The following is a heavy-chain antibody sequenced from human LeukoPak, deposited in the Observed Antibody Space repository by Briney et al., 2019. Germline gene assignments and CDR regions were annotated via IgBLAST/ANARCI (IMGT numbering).Heavy chain of an antibody. Sequence: ASVKVSCKASGYTFTSYGISWVRQAPGQGLEWMGGIIPIFGTANYAQKFQGRVTITTDESTSTAYMELSSLRSEDTAVYYCNGGNNYWGQGTLVTVSS. CDR1: GYTFTSYG. V-gene: IGHV1-69*05. CDR3: NGGNNY. D-gene: IGHD4-23*01. J-gene: IGHJ4*02. CDR2: IIPIFGTA.